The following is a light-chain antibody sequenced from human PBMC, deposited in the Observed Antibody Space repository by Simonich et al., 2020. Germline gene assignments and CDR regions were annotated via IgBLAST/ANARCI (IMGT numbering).Light chain of an antibody. Sequence: QSALTQPASVSGSPGQSITISCTGTSIDVGSYNLVSWYQQHPAKAPKLMIYEGSKRASGVSKRVSGSKSGNTASLSISGLQAEDEADYYCCSYAGSSTWVFGGGTKLTVL. J-gene: IGLJ3*02. V-gene: IGLV2-23*01. CDR1: SIDVGSYNL. CDR2: EGS. CDR3: CSYAGSSTWV.